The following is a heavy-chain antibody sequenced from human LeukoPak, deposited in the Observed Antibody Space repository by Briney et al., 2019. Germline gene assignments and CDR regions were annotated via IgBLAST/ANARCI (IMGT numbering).Heavy chain of an antibody. CDR2: IYYSGST. V-gene: IGHV4-59*01. Sequence: SETLSLTCTVSGGPISSYYWSWIRQPPGKGLEWIGDIYYSGSTNYNPSLKSRVTISVDTSKNQFSLKLSSVTAADTAVYYCARGRIAVAGTKNYFDYWGQGTLVTVSS. D-gene: IGHD6-19*01. CDR3: ARGRIAVAGTKNYFDY. J-gene: IGHJ4*02. CDR1: GGPISSYY.